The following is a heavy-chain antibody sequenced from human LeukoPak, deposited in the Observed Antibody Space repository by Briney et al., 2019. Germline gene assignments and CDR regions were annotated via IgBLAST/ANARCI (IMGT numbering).Heavy chain of an antibody. V-gene: IGHV1-2*02. CDR3: AREATGTTDSVAFDI. CDR2: INPNSGGT. CDR1: GYTFTGYY. D-gene: IGHD1-1*01. Sequence: ASVKVSCKASGYTFTGYYMHWVRQAPGQGLEWMGWINPNSGGTNYAQKFQGRVTMTRDTSISTAYMELSRLRSDDTAVYYCAREATGTTDSVAFDIWGQGTMVTVSS. J-gene: IGHJ3*02.